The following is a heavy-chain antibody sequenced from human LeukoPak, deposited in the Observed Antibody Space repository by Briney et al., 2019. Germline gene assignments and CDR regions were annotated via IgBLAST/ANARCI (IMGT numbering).Heavy chain of an antibody. V-gene: IGHV4-34*01. CDR3: ARGGGYGDYAKA. J-gene: IGHJ5*02. CDR1: GGSFSGYY. Sequence: SETLSLTCAVYGGSFSGYYWSWIRQPPGKGLEWIGEINHSGSTNYNPSLKSRVTISVDTSKNQFSLKLSSVTAADTAVYYCARGGGYGDYAKAWRQGTLVTVSS. D-gene: IGHD4-17*01. CDR2: INHSGST.